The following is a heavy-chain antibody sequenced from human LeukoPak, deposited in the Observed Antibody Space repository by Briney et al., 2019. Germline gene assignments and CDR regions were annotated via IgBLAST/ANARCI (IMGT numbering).Heavy chain of an antibody. D-gene: IGHD1-26*01. J-gene: IGHJ4*02. CDR3: AKVLLVGDTRGEFDY. Sequence: PGGSLRLSCAASGFTFSSYGMHWVRQAPGKGLEWVAFIRYDGSNKYYADSVKGRFTISRDNSKNTLYLQMNSLRAEDTAVYYCAKVLLVGDTRGEFDYWGQGTLVTVSS. V-gene: IGHV3-30*02. CDR1: GFTFSSYG. CDR2: IRYDGSNK.